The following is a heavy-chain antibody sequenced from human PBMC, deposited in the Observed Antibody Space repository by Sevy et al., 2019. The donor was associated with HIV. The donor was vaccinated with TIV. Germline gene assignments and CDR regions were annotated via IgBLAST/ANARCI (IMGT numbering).Heavy chain of an antibody. CDR1: GGSFNDYA. CDR2: ITPLFGTP. J-gene: IGHJ5*02. V-gene: IGHV1-69*13. D-gene: IGHD3-10*01. CDR3: ARALGTGLKNAFGP. Sequence: ASVKVSCKSSGGSFNDYAINWVRQAPGQGLEWMGGITPLFGTPKYAQKFQGRVTITADDFTKTVYMDLSSLTSEDTAVYFCARALGTGLKNAFGPWGQGTLVTVSS.